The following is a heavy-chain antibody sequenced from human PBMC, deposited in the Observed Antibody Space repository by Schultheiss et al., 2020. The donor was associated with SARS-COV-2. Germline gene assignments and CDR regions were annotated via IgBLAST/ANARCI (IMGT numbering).Heavy chain of an antibody. CDR1: GYTFTGYY. D-gene: IGHD4-17*01. J-gene: IGHJ4*02. Sequence: ASVKVSCKASGYTFTGYYMHWVRQAPGQGLEWMGWINPNSGGTNYAQKFQGRVTMTTDTSTSTAYMELRSLRSDDTAVYYCAREHYGDYPKFDYWGQGTLVTVSS. V-gene: IGHV1-2*02. CDR3: AREHYGDYPKFDY. CDR2: INPNSGGT.